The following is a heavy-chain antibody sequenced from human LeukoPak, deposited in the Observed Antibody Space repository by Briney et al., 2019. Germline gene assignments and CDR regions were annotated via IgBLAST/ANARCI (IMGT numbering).Heavy chain of an antibody. CDR2: IYYSGST. CDR1: GGSISSGGYY. J-gene: IGHJ3*02. Sequence: PSETLSLTCTVSGGSISSGGYYWSWIRQHPGKGLEWIGYIYYSGSTYYNPSLKSRVTISVDTSKNQFSLKLSSVTAADTAVYYCARVTPYYYDSSGSLGAFDIWGQGTMVTVSS. V-gene: IGHV4-31*03. CDR3: ARVTPYYYDSSGSLGAFDI. D-gene: IGHD3-22*01.